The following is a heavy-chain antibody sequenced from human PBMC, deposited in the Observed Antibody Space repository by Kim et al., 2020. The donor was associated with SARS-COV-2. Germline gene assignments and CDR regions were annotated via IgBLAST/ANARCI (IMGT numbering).Heavy chain of an antibody. J-gene: IGHJ4*02. CDR3: AKGALGYCSSSSCYTGDY. V-gene: IGHV3-23*01. CDR1: GFIFSNYA. D-gene: IGHD2-2*02. CDR2: ISGSVGCRGGNT. Sequence: GGSLRLSCAASGFIFSNYAMTWVRQAPGKGLEWVSGISGSVGCRGGNTYYADSVKGRFTISRDNSKNTLYLQMNSLRAEDTAVYHCAKGALGYCSSSSCYTGDYWGQGTLVTVSS.